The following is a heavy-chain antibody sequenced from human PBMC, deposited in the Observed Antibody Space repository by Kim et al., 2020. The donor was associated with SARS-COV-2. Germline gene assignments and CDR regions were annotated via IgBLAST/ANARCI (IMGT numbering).Heavy chain of an antibody. CDR2: MNPNSGNT. V-gene: IGHV1-8*01. Sequence: ASVKVSCKASGYTFTSYDINWVRQATGQGLEWMGWMNPNSGNTGYAQKFQGRVTMTRNTSISTAYMELSSLRSEDTVVYYCARGRGLSGWGGLDPWGQGTLVTVSS. CDR1: GYTFTSYD. D-gene: IGHD6-19*01. CDR3: ARGRGLSGWGGLDP. J-gene: IGHJ5*02.